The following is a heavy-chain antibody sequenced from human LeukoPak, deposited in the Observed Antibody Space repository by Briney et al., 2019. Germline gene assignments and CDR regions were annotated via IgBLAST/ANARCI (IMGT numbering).Heavy chain of an antibody. D-gene: IGHD4-23*01. J-gene: IGHJ4*02. CDR3: ATHYGGNSGYLNY. CDR2: ISTSSSSSYI. CDR1: GFTFSIYS. Sequence: PGGSLRLSCAASGFTFSIYSMNWVRQAPGKGPEWVSSISTSSSSSYIYYADSVKGRFTISRDNAKNSLYLQMNSLRAEDTAVYYCATHYGGNSGYLNYWGQGTLVTVSS. V-gene: IGHV3-21*01.